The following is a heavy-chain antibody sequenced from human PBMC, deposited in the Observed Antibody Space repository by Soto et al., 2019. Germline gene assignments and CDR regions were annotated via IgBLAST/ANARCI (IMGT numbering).Heavy chain of an antibody. CDR1: GGSISSSSYY. V-gene: IGHV4-39*01. J-gene: IGHJ5*02. CDR2: IYYSGST. CDR3: ARQVASIAAAKGWFDP. Sequence: QLQLQESGPGLVKPSETLSLTCTVSGGSISSSSYYWGWIRQPPGKGREWIGSIYYSGSTYYNPSLKSRITISVDTSKNQFSLKLISVTAADTAVYYCARQVASIAAAKGWFDPWGQGTLVTVSS. D-gene: IGHD6-13*01.